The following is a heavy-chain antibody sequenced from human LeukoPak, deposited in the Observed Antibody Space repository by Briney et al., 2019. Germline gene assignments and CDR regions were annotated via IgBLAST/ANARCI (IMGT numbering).Heavy chain of an antibody. V-gene: IGHV1-3*01. CDR3: ARDAVVVVAATFDY. CDR1: GYTFTSYA. D-gene: IGHD2-15*01. Sequence: VASVKVSCKASGYTFTSYAMHWVRQAPGQGLEWMGWINAGNGNTKYSQKFQGRVTITRDTSASTAYMELSSLRSEDTAVYYCARDAVVVVAATFDYWGQGTLVTVSS. J-gene: IGHJ4*02. CDR2: INAGNGNT.